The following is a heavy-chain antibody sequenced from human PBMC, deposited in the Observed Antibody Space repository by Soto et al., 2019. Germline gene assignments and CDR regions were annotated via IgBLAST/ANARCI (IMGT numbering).Heavy chain of an antibody. CDR2: IYHSGST. CDR3: ARGPPFGY. D-gene: IGHD3-10*01. J-gene: IGHJ4*02. CDR1: GGSISSGGYS. Sequence: QLQLQGSGSGLVKPSQTLSLTCAVSGGSISSGGYSWSWIRQPPGKGLAWIGYIYHSGSTYYNPSLKSRATISVDRSKNQFSLKLSSVTAADTAVYYCARGPPFGYWGQGTLVTVSS. V-gene: IGHV4-30-2*01.